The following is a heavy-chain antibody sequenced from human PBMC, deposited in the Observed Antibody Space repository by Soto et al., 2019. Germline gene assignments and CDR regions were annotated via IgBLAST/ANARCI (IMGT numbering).Heavy chain of an antibody. CDR2: INPSGGST. Sequence: QVQLVQSGAEVKKPGASVKVSCKASGYTFTSYYMHWVRQAPGQGLEWMGIINPSGGSTSYAQKGQGRVTMTRDTSTSTVYMELSSLRSEDTAVYYCARNSGSYGTFDYWGQGTLVTVSS. J-gene: IGHJ4*02. CDR3: ARNSGSYGTFDY. V-gene: IGHV1-46*01. D-gene: IGHD1-26*01. CDR1: GYTFTSYY.